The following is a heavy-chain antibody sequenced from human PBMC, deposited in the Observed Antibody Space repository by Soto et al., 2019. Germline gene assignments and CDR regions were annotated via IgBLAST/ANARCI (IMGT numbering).Heavy chain of an antibody. D-gene: IGHD3-10*01. CDR3: ARPMVRGKYYYGMDG. Sequence: GESLKISCKGSGYSFTSYWIGWVRQMPGKGLEWMGIIYPGDSDTRYSPSFQGQVTISADKSISTAYLQWSSLKASDTAMYYCARPMVRGKYYYGMDGWGQGTTVTVSS. V-gene: IGHV5-51*01. J-gene: IGHJ6*02. CDR2: IYPGDSDT. CDR1: GYSFTSYW.